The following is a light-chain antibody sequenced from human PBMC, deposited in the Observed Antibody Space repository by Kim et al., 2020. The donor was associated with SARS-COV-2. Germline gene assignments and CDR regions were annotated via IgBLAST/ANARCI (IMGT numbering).Light chain of an antibody. CDR2: ANN. CDR3: SAWDDSLHGVI. Sequence: VLTQPSSMSGTPGQRVTISCSGSTSNIGSNNVNWYHQLPGTAPKLLIFANNLRPWGVPDRFSGSKSGTSASLAISGLQSDDEGDYFCSAWDDSLHGVIFGGGTKVTVL. V-gene: IGLV1-44*01. CDR1: TSNIGSNN. J-gene: IGLJ2*01.